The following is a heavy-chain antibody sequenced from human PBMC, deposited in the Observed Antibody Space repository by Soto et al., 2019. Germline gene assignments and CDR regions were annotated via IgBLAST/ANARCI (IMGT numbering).Heavy chain of an antibody. CDR2: ISAYNGDT. Sequence: QVQLVQSGADVKKPGASVKVSCKASGYTFTSYGISWVRQAPGQGLEWMGWISAYNGDTNYAQKLQDRVTMTTDTSTSTAYMELRSLSSDDTAVYYCASQYCSTSSCYPLDYWGQGTLVTVSS. D-gene: IGHD2-2*01. V-gene: IGHV1-18*01. J-gene: IGHJ4*02. CDR3: ASQYCSTSSCYPLDY. CDR1: GYTFTSYG.